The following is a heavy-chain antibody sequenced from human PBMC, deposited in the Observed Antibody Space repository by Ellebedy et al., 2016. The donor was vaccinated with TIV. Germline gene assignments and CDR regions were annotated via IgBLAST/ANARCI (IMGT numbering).Heavy chain of an antibody. V-gene: IGHV1-69*06. J-gene: IGHJ5*02. CDR3: ARELGYCSGGTTSYCENWFDP. CDR1: GGTFSSYA. Sequence: SVKVSXKASGGTFSSYAISWVRQAPGQGLEWMGGIIPIFGTANYAQKFQGRVTITADKSTSTAYMELSSLRSEDTAVYYCARELGYCSGGTTSYCENWFDPWGQGTLVTVSS. D-gene: IGHD2-15*01. CDR2: IIPIFGTA.